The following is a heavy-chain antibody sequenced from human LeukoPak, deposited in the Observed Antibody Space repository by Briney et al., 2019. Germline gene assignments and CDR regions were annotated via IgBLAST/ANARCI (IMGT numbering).Heavy chain of an antibody. CDR1: GFTFDDYA. J-gene: IGHJ3*02. CDR2: ITWNSGTI. Sequence: GGSLRLSCAASGFTFDDYAMHWVRQGPGKGLEWVSGITWNSGTIGYADSVKGRFTISRDNAKNSLYLQMNSLRAEDTALYYCAKDVTGTGAFNIWGQGTMVTVSS. CDR3: AKDVTGTGAFNI. V-gene: IGHV3-9*01. D-gene: IGHD1-7*01.